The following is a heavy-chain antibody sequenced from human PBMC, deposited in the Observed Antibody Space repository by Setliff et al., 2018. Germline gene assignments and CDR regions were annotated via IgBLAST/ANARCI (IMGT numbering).Heavy chain of an antibody. J-gene: IGHJ6*02. D-gene: IGHD3-22*01. Sequence: GESLKISCKGSGYRFTSNWIGWVRQMPGKGLEWVGVIYPGDSDTRYNPSFRGQVTISADKSISTAYLQWSSLKASDTAMYYCARYDSSGYHYYYGMDVWGQGTTVTVSS. CDR3: ARYDSSGYHYYYGMDV. V-gene: IGHV5-51*01. CDR2: IYPGDSDT. CDR1: GYRFTSNW.